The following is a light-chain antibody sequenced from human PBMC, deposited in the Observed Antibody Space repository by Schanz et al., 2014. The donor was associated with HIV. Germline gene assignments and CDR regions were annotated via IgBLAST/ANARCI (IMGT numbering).Light chain of an antibody. V-gene: IGLV1-51*01. CDR3: V. CDR2: DNN. Sequence: QSVLTQPPSVSAAPGQKVTMSCSGSSSNIGNNSVSWYHQSPGTAPKLLIYDNNKRPSGIPDRFSGSKSGTSATLGIAGLQTGDEAHLDWVLGGGTKLTVL. J-gene: IGLJ3*02. CDR1: SSNIGNNS.